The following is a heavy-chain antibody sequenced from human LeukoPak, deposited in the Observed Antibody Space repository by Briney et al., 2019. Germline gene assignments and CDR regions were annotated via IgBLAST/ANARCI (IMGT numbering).Heavy chain of an antibody. CDR2: ISGSGGRT. D-gene: IGHD3-10*01. CDR1: GFTFSSYA. J-gene: IGHJ5*02. Sequence: QPGGSLRLSCAASGFTFSSYAMNWVRQAPGKGLEWVSTISGSGGRTYFADSVKGRFTISRDNSKNTLYLQMNSLRAEDTAVYYCAKGWFGELLSGFDPWGQGTLVTVSS. V-gene: IGHV3-23*01. CDR3: AKGWFGELLSGFDP.